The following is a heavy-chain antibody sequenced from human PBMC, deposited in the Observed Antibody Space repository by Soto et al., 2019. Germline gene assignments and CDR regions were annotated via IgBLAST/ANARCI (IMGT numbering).Heavy chain of an antibody. J-gene: IGHJ3*02. CDR2: INPNSGGT. V-gene: IGHV1-2*04. D-gene: IGHD3-16*01. Sequence: QVQLVQSGAEVKKPGASVKVSCKASGYTFTGYYMHWVRQAPGQGLEWMGWINPNSGGTNYAQKVQGWVTMTRDTSISTAYMELSRLRSDDTAVYYCATQRGGDAFDIWGQGTMVTVSS. CDR1: GYTFTGYY. CDR3: ATQRGGDAFDI.